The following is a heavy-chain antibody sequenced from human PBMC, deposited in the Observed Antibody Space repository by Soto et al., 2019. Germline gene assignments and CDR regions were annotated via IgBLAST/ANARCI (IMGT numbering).Heavy chain of an antibody. D-gene: IGHD3-3*01. CDR2: ISSSSSYI. Sequence: GGSLRLSCAASGFTFSSYSMNWVRQAPGKGLEWVSSISSSSSYIYYADSVKGRFTISRDNAKNSLYLQMNSLRAEDTAVYYCARGLGSYYDFWSGYNSNYFDYWGQGTLVTISS. V-gene: IGHV3-21*01. J-gene: IGHJ4*02. CDR1: GFTFSSYS. CDR3: ARGLGSYYDFWSGYNSNYFDY.